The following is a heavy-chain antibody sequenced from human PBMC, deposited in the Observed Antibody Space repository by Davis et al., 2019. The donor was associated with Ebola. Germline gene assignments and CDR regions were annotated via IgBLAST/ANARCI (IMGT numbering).Heavy chain of an antibody. J-gene: IGHJ4*02. D-gene: IGHD6-25*01. CDR3: AGGLKY. CDR2: FDTDGSRI. CDR1: GFAISSKP. V-gene: IGHV3-74*01. Sequence: PGGSLRLSCTVSGFAISSKPMYWVRQGPGKGLVFVSRFDTDGSRINYADSVKGRFTISRDNAKNTRYLQMNSLGDDDTAVYYCAGGLKYWGQGTLVTVSS.